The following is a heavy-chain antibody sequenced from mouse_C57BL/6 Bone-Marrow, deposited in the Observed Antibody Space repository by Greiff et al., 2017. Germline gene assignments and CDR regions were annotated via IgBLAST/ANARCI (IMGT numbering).Heavy chain of an antibody. CDR1: GYTFTDYY. CDR2: INPNNGGT. Sequence: EVQLQQSGPELVKPGASVKISCKASGYTFTDYYMNWVKQSHGKSLEWIGDINPNNGGTSYNQKFKGKATLTVDKSSSTAYMEPRSLTSEDSAVYYCVSSYEAMDYWGQGTSVTVSS. J-gene: IGHJ4*01. CDR3: VSSYEAMDY. V-gene: IGHV1-26*01. D-gene: IGHD1-1*01.